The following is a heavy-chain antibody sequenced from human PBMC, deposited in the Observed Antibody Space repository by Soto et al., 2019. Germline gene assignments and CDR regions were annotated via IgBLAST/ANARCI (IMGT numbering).Heavy chain of an antibody. CDR2: IYYSGST. V-gene: IGHV4-39*01. CDR3: ARHSTPRFGVVIA. J-gene: IGHJ5*02. CDR1: GGSISSSSYY. Sequence: QLLESGPGLVKPSETLSLTCTVSGGSISSSSYYWGWIRQPPGKGLEWIGSIYYSGSTYYNPSLKSRVTISVDTSKNQFSLKLSSVTAADTAVYYCARHSTPRFGVVIAWGQGTLVTVSS. D-gene: IGHD3-3*01.